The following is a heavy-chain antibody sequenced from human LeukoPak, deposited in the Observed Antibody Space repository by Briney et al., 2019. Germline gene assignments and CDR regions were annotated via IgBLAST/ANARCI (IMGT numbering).Heavy chain of an antibody. CDR1: GGSVSSGGYY. CDR3: ASALYYFYMDV. CDR2: IYYSGST. Sequence: PSETLSLTCTVSGGSVSSGGYYWSWVRQHPGKGLEWIGYIYYSGSTYYNPPLKSRVTISLDTSKNHFSLTLSSVTAADTAVYYCASALYYFYMDVWGKGSPLTVSS. J-gene: IGHJ6*03. V-gene: IGHV4-31*03.